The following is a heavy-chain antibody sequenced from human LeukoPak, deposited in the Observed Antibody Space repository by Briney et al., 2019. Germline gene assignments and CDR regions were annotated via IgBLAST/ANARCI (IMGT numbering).Heavy chain of an antibody. D-gene: IGHD2-15*01. CDR3: ARVYYCCGGSCLLGSFDI. CDR1: GYTFTSYA. V-gene: IGHV1-3*01. Sequence: GASLKLSCKASGYTFTSYAMHWVRQAPGQRLEWMASINDGNGNTKYAHNFKGRFTITRDTSTSTAYMQLSSLRSEDTAVYYCARVYYCCGGSCLLGSFDIGGKGTMVTLPS. J-gene: IGHJ3*02. CDR2: INDGNGNT.